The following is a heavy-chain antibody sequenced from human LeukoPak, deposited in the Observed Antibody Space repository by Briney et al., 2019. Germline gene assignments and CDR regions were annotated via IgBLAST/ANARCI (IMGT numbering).Heavy chain of an antibody. J-gene: IGHJ4*02. CDR3: ARPDQPLWLGTYDY. V-gene: IGHV4-39*01. Sequence: SETLSLTCTASGGSISSSSYYWGWVRQPPGKGLEWIGSIYYSGSTYYNPSLKSRVTISVDTSKNQFSLKLSSVTAADTAVYYCARPDQPLWLGTYDYWGQGTLVTVSS. CDR1: GGSISSSSYY. CDR2: IYYSGST. D-gene: IGHD5-18*01.